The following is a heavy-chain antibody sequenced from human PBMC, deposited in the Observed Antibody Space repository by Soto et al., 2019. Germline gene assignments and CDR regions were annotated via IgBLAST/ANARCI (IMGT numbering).Heavy chain of an antibody. CDR3: ARRHRITTFGVVTKDY. V-gene: IGHV4-39*01. D-gene: IGHD3-3*01. CDR1: GGSISSSSYY. Sequence: PSETLSLTCTVSGGSISSSSYYWGWIRQPPGKGLEWIGSIYYSGSTYYNPSLKSRVTISVDTSKNQFSLKLSSVTAADTAVYYCARRHRITTFGVVTKDYWGQGTLVTVSS. CDR2: IYYSGST. J-gene: IGHJ4*02.